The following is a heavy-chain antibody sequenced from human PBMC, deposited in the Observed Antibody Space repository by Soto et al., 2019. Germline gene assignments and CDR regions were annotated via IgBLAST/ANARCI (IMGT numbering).Heavy chain of an antibody. CDR3: ARGLTYYYDSSGYSDYYYYGMDV. V-gene: IGHV4-31*02. D-gene: IGHD3-22*01. Sequence: LRLSCAASGFTFSDHYMSWIRQHPGKGLEWNGYIYYSGSTYYNPSLKSRVTISVDTSKNQFSLKLSSVTAADTAVYYCARGLTYYYDSSGYSDYYYYGMDVWGQGTTVTVSS. J-gene: IGHJ6*02. CDR1: GFTFSDHY. CDR2: IYYSGST.